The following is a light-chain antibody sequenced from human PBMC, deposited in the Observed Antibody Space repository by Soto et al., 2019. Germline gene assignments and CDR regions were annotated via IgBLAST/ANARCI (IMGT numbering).Light chain of an antibody. CDR2: DVT. J-gene: IGLJ1*01. Sequence: QSVLTQPASVSGSPGQSITISCTGTSSDVGAYNFVSWYQQHPGKAPKLMIYDVTNRPSGVSSRFSGSKSGNTASLAISGLQAEDEADYYCSSYTTSNTLVFG. CDR3: SSYTTSNTLV. V-gene: IGLV2-14*03. CDR1: SSDVGAYNF.